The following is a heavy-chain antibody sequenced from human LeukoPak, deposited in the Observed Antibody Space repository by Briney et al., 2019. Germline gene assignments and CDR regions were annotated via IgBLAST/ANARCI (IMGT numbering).Heavy chain of an antibody. V-gene: IGHV4-59*08. CDR2: IYYSGST. CDR3: ARTPPFITMVRGAFDY. J-gene: IGHJ4*02. Sequence: SETLSLTCTVSGGSISSYYWSWIRQPPGKGLEWIGYIYYSGSTNYNPSLKSRVTISLDTSKNQFSLKLSSVTAADTAVYYCARTPPFITMVRGAFDYWGQGTLVTVSS. D-gene: IGHD3-10*01. CDR1: GGSISSYY.